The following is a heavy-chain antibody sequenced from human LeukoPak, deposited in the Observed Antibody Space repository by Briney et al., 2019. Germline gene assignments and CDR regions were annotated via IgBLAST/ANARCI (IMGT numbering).Heavy chain of an antibody. CDR1: GFTFSSYA. Sequence: PGGALRLSCAASGFTFSSYAMSWVRQAPGKGLEWVSAIRDCGSSTHYADSVKGRLTTSRDNSKNTLFLQMNSLRAEDTAIYYCAKYGPQDSGSSHFDYWGQGALVTVSS. J-gene: IGHJ4*02. CDR3: AKYGPQDSGSSHFDY. D-gene: IGHD1-26*01. CDR2: IRDCGSST. V-gene: IGHV3-23*01.